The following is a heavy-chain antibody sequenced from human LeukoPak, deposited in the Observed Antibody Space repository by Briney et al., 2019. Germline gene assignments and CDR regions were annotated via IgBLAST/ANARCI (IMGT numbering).Heavy chain of an antibody. CDR2: ISSSGGNT. Sequence: GSLRLFCAASGFTFTRAMRWVRQAPGKGLELVSSISSSGGNTFYADSVKGRFTISRDNSKNTLYLQMNSLRAEDTAVYYCTKGESQPKYYFDYWGQGTLVTVSS. J-gene: IGHJ4*02. CDR1: GFTFTRA. CDR3: TKGESQPKYYFDY. D-gene: IGHD2-2*01. V-gene: IGHV3-23*01.